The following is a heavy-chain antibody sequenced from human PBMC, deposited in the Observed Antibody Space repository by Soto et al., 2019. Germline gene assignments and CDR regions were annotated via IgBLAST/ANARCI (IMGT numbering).Heavy chain of an antibody. D-gene: IGHD4-17*01. J-gene: IGHJ6*03. CDR2: ISYDGSNK. CDR3: AKDGKGTTVTRATYYYYYMDV. Sequence: GGSLRLSCAASGFTFSSYGMHWVRQAPGKGLEWVAVISYDGSNKYYADSVKGRFTISRDNSKNTLYLQMNSLRAEDTAVYYCAKDGKGTTVTRATYYYYYMDVWGKGTTVTVSS. CDR1: GFTFSSYG. V-gene: IGHV3-30*18.